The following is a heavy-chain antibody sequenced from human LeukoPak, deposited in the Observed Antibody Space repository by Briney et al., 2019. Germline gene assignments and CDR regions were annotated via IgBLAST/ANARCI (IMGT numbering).Heavy chain of an antibody. V-gene: IGHV4-34*01. J-gene: IGHJ4*02. CDR2: INHSGST. Sequence: KPSETLSLTCTVYGGSFSAYYWSWIRQPPGKGLEWIGEINHSGSTNYNPSLASRVTISVDTSKNQFSLKLSSVTAADTAVYYCAEIAAAGTLFDYWGRGTLVTVSS. CDR1: GGSFSAYY. D-gene: IGHD6-13*01. CDR3: AEIAAAGTLFDY.